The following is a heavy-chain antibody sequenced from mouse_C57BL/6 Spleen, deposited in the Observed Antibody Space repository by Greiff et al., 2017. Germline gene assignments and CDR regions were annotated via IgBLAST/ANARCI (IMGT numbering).Heavy chain of an antibody. CDR3: ATEFAY. V-gene: IGHV14-3*01. J-gene: IGHJ3*01. Sequence: VQLQQSVAEFVRPGASVKLSCTASGFNFNNTYMHWVKQSPEQGLEWIGSIDPANGNTKYAPKFKGKATITADTSSNTAYLQLSSLASEDTAIYYCATEFAYWGQGTLVTVSA. CDR2: IDPANGNT. CDR1: GFNFNNTY.